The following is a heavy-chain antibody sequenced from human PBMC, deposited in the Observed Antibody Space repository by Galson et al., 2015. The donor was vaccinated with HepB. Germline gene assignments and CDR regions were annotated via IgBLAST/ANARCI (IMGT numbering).Heavy chain of an antibody. CDR2: IKSESDGGTT. J-gene: IGHJ4*02. Sequence: SLRLSCAASGFTFNNAWMNWVRQAPGKGLEWIGRIKSESDGGTTDYAAPVKGRFIISRDDSKNTMYLQMNSLKTEDTAVYYCAPSLTRNRYSGTYRPYHFDYWGQGTLVTVSS. CDR1: GFTFNNAW. V-gene: IGHV3-15*05. D-gene: IGHD1-26*01. CDR3: APSLTRNRYSGTYRPYHFDY.